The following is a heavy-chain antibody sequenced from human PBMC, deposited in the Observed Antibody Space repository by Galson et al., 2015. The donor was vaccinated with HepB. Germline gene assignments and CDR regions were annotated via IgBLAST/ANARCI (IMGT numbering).Heavy chain of an antibody. CDR3: ARWGYGSGNYNDGMDV. Sequence: SLRLSCAASGFSFSTYNMNWVRQAPGKGLEWVSFITSSSSYIYYADSMKGRFTVSRDNAKNLLYLQINSLRAEDTAVYYCARWGYGSGNYNDGMDVWGQGTTITVSS. CDR2: ITSSSSYI. CDR1: GFSFSTYN. V-gene: IGHV3-21*01. D-gene: IGHD3-10*01. J-gene: IGHJ6*02.